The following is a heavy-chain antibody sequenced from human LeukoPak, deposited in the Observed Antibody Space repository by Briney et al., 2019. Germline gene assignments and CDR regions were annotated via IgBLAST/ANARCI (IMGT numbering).Heavy chain of an antibody. CDR3: AKVIGVAGGDFDY. CDR1: GFTFSSYW. Sequence: GGSLRLSCAASGFTFSSYWMHWARQAPGKGLVWVSRINSDGSTTSHADSVKGRFTISRDNAKNTLYLQMNSLRAEDTAVYYCAKVIGVAGGDFDYWGQGTLVTVSS. D-gene: IGHD6-19*01. CDR2: INSDGSTT. V-gene: IGHV3-74*01. J-gene: IGHJ4*02.